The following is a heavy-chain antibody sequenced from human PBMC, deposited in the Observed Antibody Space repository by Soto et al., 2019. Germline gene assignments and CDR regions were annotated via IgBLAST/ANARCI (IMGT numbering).Heavy chain of an antibody. CDR2: IFYGGSS. V-gene: IGHV4-30-4*01. J-gene: IGHJ5*02. D-gene: IGHD3-3*01. Sequence: PSETLSLTCTVSGASISSGAYYWSWIRQPPGKGLEWIGYIFYGGSSYYNPSLKSRGTMSVDTSKNQFSLKLSSVTAADTAVYYCARDSPSEGWFDPGGQGTLVTVSS. CDR3: ARDSPSEGWFDP. CDR1: GASISSGAYY.